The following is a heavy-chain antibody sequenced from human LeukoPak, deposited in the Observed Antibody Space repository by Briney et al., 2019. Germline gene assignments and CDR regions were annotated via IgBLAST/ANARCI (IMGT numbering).Heavy chain of an antibody. CDR3: ARILYGDYINWLAP. V-gene: IGHV4-39*01. D-gene: IGHD4-17*01. J-gene: IGHJ5*02. CDR1: GDSISSNSYY. Sequence: SETLSLTCTVSGDSISSNSYYCGWTRQPPGEGLGWIGSIFYRGTTYYNPSLKSRASMSVDTSKNEFSLNLTSVTAADPAVYYCARILYGDYINWLAPWGQGTLVIVSS. CDR2: IFYRGTT.